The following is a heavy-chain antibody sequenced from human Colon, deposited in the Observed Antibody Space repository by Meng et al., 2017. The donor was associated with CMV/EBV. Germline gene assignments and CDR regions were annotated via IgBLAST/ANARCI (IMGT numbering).Heavy chain of an antibody. CDR1: GYTFTNYG. CDR3: VRESQSGSYIYLQH. CDR2: ISAYTGDT. J-gene: IGHJ1*01. D-gene: IGHD1-26*01. V-gene: IGHV1-18*01. Sequence: VRVGQSGTGVKKPGSSVKVSCKASGYTFTNYGISWVRQAPGQGLEWMGWISAYTGDTYYAQKFQGRVTMTTDTSTSTAYMELRSLRSDDTAVYYCVRESQSGSYIYLQHWGQGTLVTVSS.